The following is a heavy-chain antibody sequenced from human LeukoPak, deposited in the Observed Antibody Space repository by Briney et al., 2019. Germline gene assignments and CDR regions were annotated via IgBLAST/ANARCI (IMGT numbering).Heavy chain of an antibody. V-gene: IGHV4-59*08. Sequence: PSETLSLTCTVSGGSISSYYWSWIRQPPGKGLEWIGYIYYSGSTNYNPSLKSRVTISVDTSKNQFSLKLSSVTAADTAVYYCARHKAVGYYYYYGMDVWGQGTTVTVSS. J-gene: IGHJ6*02. CDR2: IYYSGST. CDR3: ARHKAVGYYYYYGMDV. CDR1: GGSISSYY.